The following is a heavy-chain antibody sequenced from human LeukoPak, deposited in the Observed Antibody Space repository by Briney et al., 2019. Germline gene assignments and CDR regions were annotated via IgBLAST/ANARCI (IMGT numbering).Heavy chain of an antibody. D-gene: IGHD3-10*01. CDR3: ITGFIVRGDIITTRMDDY. V-gene: IGHV3-15*01. CDR2: IKSKTDGGTT. CDR1: GFTFSSND. J-gene: IGHJ4*02. Sequence: NPGGSLRLSCAASGFTFSSNDMTWVRQAPGKGLEWVGRIKSKTDGGTTEYAAPVKGRFTISRDDSENTLYLQLNSLKTEDTAVYYCITGFIVRGDIITTRMDDYWGQGTLVTVSS.